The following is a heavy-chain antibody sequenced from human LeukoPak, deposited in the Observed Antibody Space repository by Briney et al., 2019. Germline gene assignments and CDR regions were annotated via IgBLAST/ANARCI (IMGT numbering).Heavy chain of an antibody. CDR2: INWNSNNI. Sequence: PGRSLRLSCAASGFTIDDYAMHWVRQAPGKGLEWVSGINWNSNNIAYADSVKGRFTISRDNAKNTLYLQMNSLRAEDTAVYYCAKEGLYYYDSSGLDYWGQGTLVTVSS. CDR3: AKEGLYYYDSSGLDY. V-gene: IGHV3-9*01. D-gene: IGHD3-22*01. J-gene: IGHJ4*02. CDR1: GFTIDDYA.